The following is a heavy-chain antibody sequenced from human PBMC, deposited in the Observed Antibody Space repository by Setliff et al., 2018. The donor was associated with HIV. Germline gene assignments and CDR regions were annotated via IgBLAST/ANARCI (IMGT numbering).Heavy chain of an antibody. Sequence: SETLSLTCAVSGYSISSGYYWGWIRQPPGKGLEWIGSVYYSGTSFYNPSLKSRVTISIDTSKSQFSLTLNSVTAADTAVYHCARDGYSSSWYVISGSFDYWGQGILVTVSS. D-gene: IGHD6-13*01. J-gene: IGHJ4*02. CDR1: GYSISSGYY. CDR3: ARDGYSSSWYVISGSFDY. V-gene: IGHV4-38-2*02. CDR2: VYYSGTS.